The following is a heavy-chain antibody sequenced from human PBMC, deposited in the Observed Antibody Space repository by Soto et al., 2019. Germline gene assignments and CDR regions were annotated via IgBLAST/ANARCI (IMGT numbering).Heavy chain of an antibody. J-gene: IGHJ4*01. CDR1: GGSISSGGYS. CDR2: IYHSGCT. Sequence: QLQLQESGSGLVKPSQTLSLTCAVSGGSISSGGYSWSWIRQPPGKGLEWIGYIYHSGCTYYNPSLKTRVTVSVDRSKDQSSLKLSCVTAADTAVYYCARVSASSSGLFDYWGHGTLVTVSS. CDR3: ARVSASSSGLFDY. V-gene: IGHV4-30-2*01. D-gene: IGHD6-13*01.